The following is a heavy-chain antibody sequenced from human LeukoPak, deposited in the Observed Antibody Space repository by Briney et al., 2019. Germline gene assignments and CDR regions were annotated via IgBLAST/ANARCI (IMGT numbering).Heavy chain of an antibody. J-gene: IGHJ4*02. V-gene: IGHV3-30*04. CDR3: ARGELGN. D-gene: IGHD3-3*02. Sequence: PGGSLRLSCAASGFTFSSYAMHWVRQAPGKGLEWVAVISYDGSNKYYADSVKGRFTISRDNSKNTLYLQMNSLRAEDTAVYYCARGELGNWGQGTLVTVSS. CDR1: GFTFSSYA. CDR2: ISYDGSNK.